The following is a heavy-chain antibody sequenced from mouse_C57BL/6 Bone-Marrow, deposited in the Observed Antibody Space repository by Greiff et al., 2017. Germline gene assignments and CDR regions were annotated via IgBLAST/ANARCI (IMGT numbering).Heavy chain of an antibody. V-gene: IGHV1-47*01. CDR1: GYTFTTYP. Sequence: VKLQQSGAELVKPGASVKMSCKASGYTFTTYPIEWMKQNHGKSLEWIGNFHPYNDDTKYNEKFKGKATLTVEKSSSTVYLELSRLTSDDSAVYYCARGYYGSLWYFDVWGTGTTVTVSS. CDR3: ARGYYGSLWYFDV. CDR2: FHPYNDDT. J-gene: IGHJ1*03. D-gene: IGHD1-1*01.